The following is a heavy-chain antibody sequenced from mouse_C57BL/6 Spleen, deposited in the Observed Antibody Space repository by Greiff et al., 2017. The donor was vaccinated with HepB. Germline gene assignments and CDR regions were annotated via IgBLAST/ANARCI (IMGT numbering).Heavy chain of an antibody. D-gene: IGHD1-1*01. Sequence: QVHVKQPGAELVKPGASVKMSCKASGYTFTSYWITWVKQRPGQGLEWIGDIYPGSGSTNYNEKFKSKATLTVDTSSSTAYMQLSSLTSEDSAVYYCARSLYYYGSSDWYFDVWGTGTTVTVSS. CDR3: ARSLYYYGSSDWYFDV. J-gene: IGHJ1*03. CDR2: IYPGSGST. V-gene: IGHV1-55*01. CDR1: GYTFTSYW.